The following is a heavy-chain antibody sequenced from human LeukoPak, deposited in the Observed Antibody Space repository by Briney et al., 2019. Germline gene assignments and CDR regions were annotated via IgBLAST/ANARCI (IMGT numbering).Heavy chain of an antibody. CDR3: VRDYHAFDV. CDR1: GFRCSDYY. V-gene: IGHV3-11*06. Sequence: GSLRLSCAASGFRCSDYYMNWIRQAPGKGLEWISDISRSSDYTNYADSVKGRATTSRDNARKSLYLQINTLRVEDTAVYYCVRDYHAFDVWGQGTMVTVSS. CDR2: ISRSSDYT. J-gene: IGHJ3*01.